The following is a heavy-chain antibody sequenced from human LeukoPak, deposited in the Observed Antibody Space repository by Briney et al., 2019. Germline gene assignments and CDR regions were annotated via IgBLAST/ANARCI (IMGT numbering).Heavy chain of an antibody. CDR3: ARGRAGSSSCYNY. D-gene: IGHD2-2*02. CDR2: ISWNSGSI. V-gene: IGHV3-9*01. CDR1: EFIFDDYA. J-gene: IGHJ4*02. Sequence: PGGSLRLSCAASEFIFDDYAMYWVRQAPGKGLEWVSGISWNSGSIDYADSVKGRFTISRDNAKNSLYLQMNSLRAEDTAVYYCARGRAGSSSCYNYWGQGTLVTVSS.